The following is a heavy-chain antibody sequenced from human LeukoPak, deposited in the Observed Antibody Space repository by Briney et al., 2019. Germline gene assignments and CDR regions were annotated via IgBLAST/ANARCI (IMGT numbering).Heavy chain of an antibody. CDR1: GGSISSSSYY. J-gene: IGHJ4*02. V-gene: IGHV4-39*01. Sequence: SETLSLTCTVSGGSISSSSYYWGWIRQPPGKGLEWIGSIYYSGSTYYNPSLKSRVTISVDTSKNQFSLKLSSVTAADTAVYYCARHVGIVGATTGDYFDYWGQGTLVTVSS. CDR2: IYYSGST. CDR3: ARHVGIVGATTGDYFDY. D-gene: IGHD1-26*01.